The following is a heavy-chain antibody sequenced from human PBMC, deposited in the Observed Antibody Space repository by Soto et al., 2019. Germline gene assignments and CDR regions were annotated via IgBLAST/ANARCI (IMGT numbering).Heavy chain of an antibody. Sequence: PSETLSLTCTVSGGSISSYYWSWIRQPPGKGLEWIGYIYYSGSTNYNPSLKSRVTISVDTSKNQFSLKLSSVTAADTAVYYCARTTTIGHYYGMDVWGQGTTATVSS. CDR3: ARTTTIGHYYGMDV. V-gene: IGHV4-59*01. J-gene: IGHJ6*02. CDR1: GGSISSYY. D-gene: IGHD4-4*01. CDR2: IYYSGST.